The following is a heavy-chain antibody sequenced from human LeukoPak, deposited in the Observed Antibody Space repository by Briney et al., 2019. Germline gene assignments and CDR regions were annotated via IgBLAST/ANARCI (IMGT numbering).Heavy chain of an antibody. J-gene: IGHJ4*02. CDR2: ISSSGSPI. V-gene: IGHV3-48*03. D-gene: IGHD3-10*01. CDR1: GFNFSSYE. CDR3: ARDYYGSGMNDH. Sequence: SGGSLRLSCVASGFNFSSYEMNWVRQAPGKGLEWVSYISSSGSPIYYADSVKGRFTISRDNAKNSVSLQLNSLRAEDTAVYYCARDYYGSGMNDHWGQGTLVTVSS.